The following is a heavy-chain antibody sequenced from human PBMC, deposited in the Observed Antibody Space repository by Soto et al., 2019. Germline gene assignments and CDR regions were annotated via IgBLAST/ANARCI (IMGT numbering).Heavy chain of an antibody. D-gene: IGHD4-17*01. CDR3: ARVNDYGDYVGWYFDL. CDR2: IGANGGGT. J-gene: IGHJ2*01. CDR1: GFRFRSLL. V-gene: IGHV3-23*01. Sequence: GGCMGLSCAASGFRFRSLLVSWVRQAPGKGLDWVSGIGANGGGTYYADSVKGRFTISRDNSKNTLYLQMNSLRAEDTAVYYCARVNDYGDYVGWYFDLWGRGTLVTVSS.